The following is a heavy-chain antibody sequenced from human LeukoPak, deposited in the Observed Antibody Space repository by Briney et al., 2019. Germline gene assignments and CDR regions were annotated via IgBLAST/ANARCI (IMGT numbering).Heavy chain of an antibody. Sequence: GGSLRLSCAASGSTFSTYGMSWVRQAPGKGLEWVSSISDDGSSTYFADSVKGRFTVSRDNSKNTVFLQLNSLRVEDTAIYYCAKRVPYSSSSVYFDHWGQGTLVTVSS. CDR2: ISDDGSST. V-gene: IGHV3-23*01. D-gene: IGHD6-6*01. J-gene: IGHJ4*02. CDR1: GSTFSTYG. CDR3: AKRVPYSSSSVYFDH.